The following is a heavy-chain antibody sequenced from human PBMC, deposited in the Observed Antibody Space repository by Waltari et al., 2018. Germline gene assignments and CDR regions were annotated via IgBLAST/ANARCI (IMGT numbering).Heavy chain of an antibody. CDR3: SVSLNY. CDR1: GFTFSNSW. CDR2: IKHDASES. J-gene: IGHJ4*02. V-gene: IGHV3-7*01. Sequence: EVQLVESGGGLVQPGGSLRLSCAASGFTFSNSWRDWVRQAPGKGLEWVANIKHDASESHYVDSVKGRFTISRDNAQNLLYLQMNSLRAGDTAVYYCSVSLNYWGQGTLVTVSS.